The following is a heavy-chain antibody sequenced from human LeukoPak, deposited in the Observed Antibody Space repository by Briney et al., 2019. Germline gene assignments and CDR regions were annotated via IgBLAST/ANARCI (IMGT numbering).Heavy chain of an antibody. V-gene: IGHV3-66*01. CDR2: IYSGGST. CDR1: GFTVSSNY. J-gene: IGHJ6*03. CDR3: ARDGRYQSYYYYYMDV. D-gene: IGHD2-2*01. Sequence: GGSLGLSCAASGFTVSSNYMSWVRQAPGKGLEWVSVIYSGGSTYYADSVKGRFTISRDNSKNTLYLQMNSLRAEDTAVYYCARDGRYQSYYYYYMDVWGKGTTVTISS.